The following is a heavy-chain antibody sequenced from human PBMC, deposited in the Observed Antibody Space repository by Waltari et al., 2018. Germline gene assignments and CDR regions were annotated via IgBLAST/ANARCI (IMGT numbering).Heavy chain of an antibody. Sequence: QVQLQESGPGLVKPSETLSLTCAVSGYSISSGYYWGWIRQPPGKGLEWIGSIYHSGSTYSNPSLKSRVTISVDTSKNQFSLKLSSVTAAYTAVYYCARHPSTHDSSGYYYVFDCWGQGTLVTVSS. V-gene: IGHV4-38-2*01. D-gene: IGHD3-22*01. CDR3: ARHPSTHDSSGYYYVFDC. CDR1: GYSISSGYY. CDR2: IYHSGST. J-gene: IGHJ5*01.